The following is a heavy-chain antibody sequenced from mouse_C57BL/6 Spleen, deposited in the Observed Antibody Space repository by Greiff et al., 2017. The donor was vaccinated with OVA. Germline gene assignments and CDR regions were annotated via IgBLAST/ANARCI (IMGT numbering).Heavy chain of an antibody. Sequence: VQLVESGAELVRPGTSVKVSCKASGYAFTNYLIEWVKQRPGQGLEWIGVINPGSGGTNYNEKFKGKATLTADKSSSTAYMQLSSLTSEDSAVYFCARELRGSDYWGQGTTLTVSS. D-gene: IGHD1-1*01. CDR3: ARELRGSDY. CDR2: INPGSGGT. J-gene: IGHJ2*01. CDR1: GYAFTNYL. V-gene: IGHV1-54*01.